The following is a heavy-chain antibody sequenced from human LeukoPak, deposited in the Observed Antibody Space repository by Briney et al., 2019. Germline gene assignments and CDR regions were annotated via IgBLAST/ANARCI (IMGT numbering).Heavy chain of an antibody. V-gene: IGHV4-59*08. CDR1: GAFMSSFY. CDR3: ARRAADSRGYFGF. CDR2: ISYSGST. J-gene: IGHJ4*02. Sequence: PSETLSLTCSVSGAFMSSFYWSWIRQPPGKGLEWIGYISYSGSTNYNPSLKSRVTISVDTSKNHFSLKLTSVTAADTALYYCARRAADSRGYFGFWGQGALVTVSS. D-gene: IGHD3-22*01.